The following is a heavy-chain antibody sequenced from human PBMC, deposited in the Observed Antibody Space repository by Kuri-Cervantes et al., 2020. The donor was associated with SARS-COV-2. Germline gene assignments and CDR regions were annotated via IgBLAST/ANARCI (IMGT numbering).Heavy chain of an antibody. CDR2: IKQDGSEK. J-gene: IGHJ3*02. D-gene: IGHD6-19*01. CDR3: ARIPGYSSGWLAFDI. Sequence: GGSLRLPCAAPGFTFSSYRMSWVRQAPGKGLEWVANIKQDGSEKYYVDSVKGRFTISRDNAKNSLYLQINSLRAEDTAVYYCARIPGYSSGWLAFDIWGQGTMVTVSS. V-gene: IGHV3-7*04. CDR1: GFTFSSYR.